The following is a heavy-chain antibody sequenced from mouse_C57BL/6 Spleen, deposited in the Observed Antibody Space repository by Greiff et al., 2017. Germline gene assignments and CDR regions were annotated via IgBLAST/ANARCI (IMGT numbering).Heavy chain of an antibody. CDR2: INPSNGGT. Sequence: VQLQPPGTELVKPGASVKLSCKASGYTFTSYWMHWVKQRPGQGLEWIGNINPSNGGTNYNEKFKSKATLTVDKSSSTAYMQLSSLTSEDSAVYYCAKATTVVKYYFDYWGQGTTLTVSS. CDR3: AKATTVVKYYFDY. V-gene: IGHV1-53*01. J-gene: IGHJ2*01. D-gene: IGHD1-1*01. CDR1: GYTFTSYW.